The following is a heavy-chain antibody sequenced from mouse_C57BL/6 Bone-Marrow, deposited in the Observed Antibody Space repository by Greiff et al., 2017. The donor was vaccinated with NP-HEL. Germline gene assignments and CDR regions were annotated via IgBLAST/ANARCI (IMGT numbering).Heavy chain of an antibody. CDR3: TGARAWFAY. CDR1: GFTFSNYW. Sequence: EVKLVESGGGLVQPGGSMKLSCVASGFTFSNYWMNWVRQSPEKGLEWVAQIRLKSDNYATHYAESVKGRFTISRDDSKSSVYLQMNNVRAEDTGIYYCTGARAWFAYWGQGTLVTVSA. J-gene: IGHJ3*01. V-gene: IGHV6-3*01. CDR2: IRLKSDNYAT.